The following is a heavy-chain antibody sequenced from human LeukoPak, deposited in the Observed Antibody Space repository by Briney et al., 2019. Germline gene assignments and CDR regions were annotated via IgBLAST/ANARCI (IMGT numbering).Heavy chain of an antibody. J-gene: IGHJ4*02. Sequence: GASVKVSCKASGGTFSSYDISWVRQAPGQGLEWMGGIIPIFGTANYAQKFQGRVTITADKSTSTAYMELSSLRSEDTAVYYCARHSGWSPELDYWGQGTLVTVSS. CDR3: ARHSGWSPELDY. V-gene: IGHV1-69*06. CDR1: GGTFSSYD. D-gene: IGHD6-19*01. CDR2: IIPIFGTA.